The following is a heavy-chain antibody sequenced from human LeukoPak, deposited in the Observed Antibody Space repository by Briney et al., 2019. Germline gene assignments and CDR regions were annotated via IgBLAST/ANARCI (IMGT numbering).Heavy chain of an antibody. CDR1: GVSISSGSYY. Sequence: SETLSLTCSVSGVSISSGSYYWSWIRQPAGKGLEWIGRIFITGSTNYNPSLKSRVTISVDTSKNQISLKLSSVTAADTAVYYCARESAAWFDPWGQGTLVTVSS. CDR2: IFITGST. J-gene: IGHJ5*02. D-gene: IGHD6-25*01. CDR3: ARESAAWFDP. V-gene: IGHV4-61*02.